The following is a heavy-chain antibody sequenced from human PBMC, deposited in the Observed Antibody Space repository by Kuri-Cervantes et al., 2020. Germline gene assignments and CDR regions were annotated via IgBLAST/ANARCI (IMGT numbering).Heavy chain of an antibody. CDR2: INSDGSST. Sequence: GESLKISCAASGFTFSSYWMHWVRQAPGKGLVWVSRINSDGSSTSYADSVKGRFTISRDNAKNSLYLQMNSLRDEDTAVYYCARVGYSSGRKARQKYFQHWGQGTLVTVSS. CDR3: ARVGYSSGRKARQKYFQH. D-gene: IGHD6-19*01. J-gene: IGHJ1*01. V-gene: IGHV3-74*01. CDR1: GFTFSSYW.